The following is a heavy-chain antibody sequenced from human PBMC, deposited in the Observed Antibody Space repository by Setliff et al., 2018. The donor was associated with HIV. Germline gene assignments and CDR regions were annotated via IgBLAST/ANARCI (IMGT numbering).Heavy chain of an antibody. V-gene: IGHV3-7*01. CDR1: GFTLRSYW. D-gene: IGHD3-22*01. J-gene: IGHJ4*02. Sequence: HPGGSLRLSCAASGFTLRSYWLSWVRQAPGKGLEWVASINEDGSEKNYADSVKGRFTISRDNAKNSLYLQMNSLRAEDTAVYYCARASSYYYDSSGYSSYFDYWGQGTLVTVSS. CDR3: ARASSYYYDSSGYSSYFDY. CDR2: INEDGSEK.